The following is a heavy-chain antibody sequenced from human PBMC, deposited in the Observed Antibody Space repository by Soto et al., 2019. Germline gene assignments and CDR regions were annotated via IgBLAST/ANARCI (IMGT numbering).Heavy chain of an antibody. CDR1: GFTFSSYG. CDR3: ARDNYYGSGRHGVDWYFEL. CDR2: IWYDGSNK. Sequence: QVQLVESGGGVVQPGRSLRLSCAASGFTFSSYGMHWVRQAPGKGLEWVAVIWYDGSNKYYADSVKGRFTNSRDNSKNPPYLQMISLRAEDTAVYYCARDNYYGSGRHGVDWYFELWGRGTLVTLSA. D-gene: IGHD3-10*01. V-gene: IGHV3-33*01. J-gene: IGHJ2*01.